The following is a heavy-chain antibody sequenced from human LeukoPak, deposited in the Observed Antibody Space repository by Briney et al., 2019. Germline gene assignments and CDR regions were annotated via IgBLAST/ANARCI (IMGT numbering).Heavy chain of an antibody. Sequence: ASVKVSCKASGYTFTGYYMHWVRQAPGQGLEWMGWINPNSGGTNYAQKFQGRVTMTRDTSISTAYMELSRLRSDDTAVYYCAGGYCSSTSCYLDYYYYYMDVWGKGTTVTVSS. D-gene: IGHD2-2*01. CDR2: INPNSGGT. V-gene: IGHV1-2*02. CDR3: AGGYCSSTSCYLDYYYYYMDV. CDR1: GYTFTGYY. J-gene: IGHJ6*03.